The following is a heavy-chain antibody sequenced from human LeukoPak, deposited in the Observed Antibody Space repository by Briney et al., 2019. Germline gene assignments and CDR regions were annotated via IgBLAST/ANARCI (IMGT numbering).Heavy chain of an antibody. CDR2: VNSDGSNT. CDR3: ATPRGDYYYGMDV. Sequence: GGSLRLSCAASGFTFSNYWMHWVRQAPGKGLVWVSRVNSDGSNTYYADSVKGRFTISRDNAKNTLYLQMNSLRAEDTAVYYCATPRGDYYYGMDVWDLGTTVTVSS. CDR1: GFTFSNYW. V-gene: IGHV3-74*01. J-gene: IGHJ6*02. D-gene: IGHD3-10*01.